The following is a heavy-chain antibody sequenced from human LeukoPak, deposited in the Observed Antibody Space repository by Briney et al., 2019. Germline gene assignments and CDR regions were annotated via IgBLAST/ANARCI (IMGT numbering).Heavy chain of an antibody. D-gene: IGHD2-8*01. Sequence: GGSLRLSCAASGFTFSSYWMSWVRQAPGKGLEWVANIKQDGSEKYYVDSVKGRFTISRDNAKNSLYLQMNSLRAEDTAVYYCARDLYCTNGVCFLPFYGWGQGTLVTVSS. CDR2: IKQDGSEK. CDR3: ARDLYCTNGVCFLPFYG. V-gene: IGHV3-7*01. J-gene: IGHJ4*02. CDR1: GFTFSSYW.